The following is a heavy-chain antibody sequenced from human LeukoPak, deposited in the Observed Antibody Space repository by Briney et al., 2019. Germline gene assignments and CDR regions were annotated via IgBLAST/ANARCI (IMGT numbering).Heavy chain of an antibody. J-gene: IGHJ4*02. CDR2: IYFSGAA. CDR3: TREPLQPVASYYFDC. D-gene: IGHD6-19*01. V-gene: IGHV4-30-4*01. CDR1: VGSINNGDYY. Sequence: SETLSLTCIVSVGSINNGDYYWSWIRQSPGKGLEWIGYIYFSGAAYYNPSLKSRVLISVNTSTNQFSLRVTSMTAADTAVYYCTREPLQPVASYYFDCWGQGTLVTVSS.